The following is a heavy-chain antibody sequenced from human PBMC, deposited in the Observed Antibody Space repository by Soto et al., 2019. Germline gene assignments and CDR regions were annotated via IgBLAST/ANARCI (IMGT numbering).Heavy chain of an antibody. V-gene: IGHV3-30*02. CDR2: IPHDGSNK. CDR3: AKNKFCSSTSCHYYGMDV. J-gene: IGHJ6*02. CDR1: GFSFSIYG. D-gene: IGHD2-2*01. Sequence: GSLRLSCVASGFSFSIYGMHWVRQAPGKGLEWVAVIPHDGSNKYYGDSVKGRFTISRDDSKNTLYLQMNSLRPEDTAVYYCAKNKFCSSTSCHYYGMDVWGQGTTVTVSS.